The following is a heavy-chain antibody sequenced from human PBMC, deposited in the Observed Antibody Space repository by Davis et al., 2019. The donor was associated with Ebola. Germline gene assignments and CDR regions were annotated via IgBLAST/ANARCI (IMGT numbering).Heavy chain of an antibody. J-gene: IGHJ4*02. CDR2: ISYEGRNK. Sequence: GESLKISCAASGLTFSTYSMHWVRQAPGKGLEWVAVISYEGRNKYYADSVKGRFTISRDNSKNTLYLEMSSLRTEDTAIYYCARAADSSGYFPHFWGQGTLVIVSS. V-gene: IGHV3-30*04. CDR1: GLTFSTYS. CDR3: ARAADSSGYFPHF. D-gene: IGHD3-22*01.